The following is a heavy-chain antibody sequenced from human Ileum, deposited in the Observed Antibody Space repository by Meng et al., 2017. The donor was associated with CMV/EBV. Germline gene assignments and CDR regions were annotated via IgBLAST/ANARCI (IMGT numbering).Heavy chain of an antibody. D-gene: IGHD2-15*01. CDR1: FSVYG. J-gene: IGHJ2*01. Sequence: FSVYGMVWVRQAPGKGLEWVSSISSSSAYIYYADSLKGRFTISRDNAKNSLYLQMNSLRADDTAVYFCARGHCSGGSCYSRYWFLDLWGRGTLVTVSS. V-gene: IGHV3-21*06. CDR3: ARGHCSGGSCYSRYWFLDL. CDR2: ISSSSAYI.